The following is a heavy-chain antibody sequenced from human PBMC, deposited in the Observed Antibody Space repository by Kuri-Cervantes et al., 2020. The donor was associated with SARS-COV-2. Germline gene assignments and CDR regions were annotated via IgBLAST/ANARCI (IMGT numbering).Heavy chain of an antibody. CDR3: TSRRSSGYYYPEHFDY. CDR1: GFTFGDYA. Sequence: GESLKISCTASGFTFGDYAMSWVRQAPGKGLEWVGVIRSKAYGGTTEYAASVKGRFTISRDESKSIAYLQMNSLKTEDTAVYYCTSRRSSGYYYPEHFDYWGQGTLVTVSS. J-gene: IGHJ4*02. D-gene: IGHD3-22*01. V-gene: IGHV3-49*04. CDR2: IRSKAYGGTT.